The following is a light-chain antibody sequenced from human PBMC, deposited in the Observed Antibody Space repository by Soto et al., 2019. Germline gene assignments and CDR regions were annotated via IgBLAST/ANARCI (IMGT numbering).Light chain of an antibody. CDR2: WAS. J-gene: IGKJ1*01. V-gene: IGKV4-1*01. CDR3: QQYYSTPWT. CDR1: QSVFYGSNNKNY. Sequence: DIVMTQSPDSLAVSLGERATINCKSSQSVFYGSNNKNYLAWFQQKPGQPPKLLISWASIRDSGVPDRVSGSGSGTDFSLTISSLRAEDVAVYYCQQYYSTPWTFGQGTRVEIK.